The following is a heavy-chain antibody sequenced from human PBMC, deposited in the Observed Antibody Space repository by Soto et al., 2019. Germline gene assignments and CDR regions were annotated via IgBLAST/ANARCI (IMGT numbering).Heavy chain of an antibody. CDR3: ARDTPHRGFLFPPSGPYYYGMDV. V-gene: IGHV4-31*03. J-gene: IGHJ6*02. Sequence: SETRSLSCTFYGGSIRSGGYCWRWIREHRGKGMEWSGYIYYSGTTYSHPSLKSRVTISVDTSKNQFSLKLSSVTAADTAVYYCARDTPHRGFLFPPSGPYYYGMDVWGQGTTVTVSS. CDR2: IYYSGTT. D-gene: IGHD6-19*01. CDR1: GGSIRSGGYC.